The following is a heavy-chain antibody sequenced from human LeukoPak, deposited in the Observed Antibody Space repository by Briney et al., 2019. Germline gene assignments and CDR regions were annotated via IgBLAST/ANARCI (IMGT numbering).Heavy chain of an antibody. D-gene: IGHD6-13*01. CDR1: GYTFASYG. Sequence: ASVKVSCKASGYTFASYGISWVRQAPGQGLEWMGWISAYNDNTKCAQNLQGRVTLTTDTSTSTAYMELRSLTSDDTALYYCARDTARITTPGGPDYWGQGTLVTVSS. V-gene: IGHV1-18*01. J-gene: IGHJ4*02. CDR2: ISAYNDNT. CDR3: ARDTARITTPGGPDY.